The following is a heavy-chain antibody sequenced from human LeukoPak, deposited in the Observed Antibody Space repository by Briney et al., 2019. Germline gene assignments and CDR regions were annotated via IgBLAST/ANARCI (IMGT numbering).Heavy chain of an antibody. CDR3: ARAPGDYSNYYYYYGMDV. J-gene: IGHJ6*02. CDR2: IYYSGST. Sequence: PSQTLSLTCTVSGGSISSGDYYWSWIRQPPGKGLEWIGYIYYSGSTYYNPSLKSRVTISVDTSKNHFSLKLSSVTAADTAVYYCARAPGDYSNYYYYYGMDVWGQGTTVTVSS. D-gene: IGHD4-11*01. V-gene: IGHV4-30-4*01. CDR1: GGSISSGDYY.